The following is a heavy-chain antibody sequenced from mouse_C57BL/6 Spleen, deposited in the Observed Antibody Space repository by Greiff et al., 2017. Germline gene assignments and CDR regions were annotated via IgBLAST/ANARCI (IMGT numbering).Heavy chain of an antibody. Sequence: QVTLKESGPGILQPSQTLSLSCSFSGFSLSTFCMGVGRIRQPSGIGLEWLAYIWWDDDKYYNPAMKSPPTISKDTSQHQVFLKIANVDTAETATYYCARIAKVYGYDRYFDVWGTGTTVTVSS. J-gene: IGHJ1*03. V-gene: IGHV8-8*01. CDR3: ARIAKVYGYDRYFDV. CDR2: IWWDDDK. D-gene: IGHD2-2*01. CDR1: GFSLSTFCMG.